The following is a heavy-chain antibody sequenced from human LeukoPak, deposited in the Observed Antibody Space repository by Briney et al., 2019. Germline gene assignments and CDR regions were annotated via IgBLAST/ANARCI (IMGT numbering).Heavy chain of an antibody. CDR1: GGSISSGSYY. J-gene: IGHJ6*03. CDR3: ARGDCSSTSCYRVGLYYCYMDV. D-gene: IGHD2-2*02. CDR2: IYTSGST. V-gene: IGHV4-61*02. Sequence: SETLSLTCTVSGGSISSGSYYWNWIRQPAGKGLEWIGRIYTSGSTKYNPSLKSRVTISVDTSKNQFSLKLSSVTAADTAVYYCARGDCSSTSCYRVGLYYCYMDVWGKGTTVTVSS.